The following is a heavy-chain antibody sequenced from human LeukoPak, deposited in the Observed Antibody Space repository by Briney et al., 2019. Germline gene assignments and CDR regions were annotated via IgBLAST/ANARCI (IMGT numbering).Heavy chain of an antibody. D-gene: IGHD7-27*01. Sequence: PSETLSLTCRVSGASISGYYWSWIRQPPGKGLEWIGDMYYSGGTTYNPSLKSRVSVSLDTSKKHSSLKLSSVTAADTAVDYCAGTGLFFDYWSQGTLVTVSS. CDR2: MYYSGGT. CDR3: AGTGLFFDY. J-gene: IGHJ4*02. V-gene: IGHV4-59*01. CDR1: GASISGYY.